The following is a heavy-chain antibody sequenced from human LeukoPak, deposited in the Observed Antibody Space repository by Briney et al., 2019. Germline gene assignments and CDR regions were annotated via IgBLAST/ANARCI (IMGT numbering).Heavy chain of an antibody. Sequence: GASVTVSCKASGYTFTVNYMHWVRQAPGQGLEWMGWINPNSGGTNYAQKFQGRVTMTRDTSISTAYMELSRLRSDDTAVYYCARDSSRYYFDYWGQGTLVTVSS. CDR3: ARDSSRYYFDY. V-gene: IGHV1-2*02. J-gene: IGHJ4*02. CDR1: GYTFTVNY. CDR2: INPNSGGT.